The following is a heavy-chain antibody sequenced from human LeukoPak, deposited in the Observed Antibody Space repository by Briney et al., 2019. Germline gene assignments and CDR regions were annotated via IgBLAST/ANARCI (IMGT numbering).Heavy chain of an antibody. CDR2: INHSGST. D-gene: IGHD6-13*01. J-gene: IGHJ4*02. V-gene: IGHV4-34*01. CDR3: ARGRVRAAAGTSDY. Sequence: PSETLSLTCAVYGGSFSGYYWSWIRQPPGKGLEWIGEINHSGSTNYNPSLKSRVTISVDTSKNQFSLKLSSVTAADTAVYYCARGRVRAAAGTSDYWGQGTLVTVPS. CDR1: GGSFSGYY.